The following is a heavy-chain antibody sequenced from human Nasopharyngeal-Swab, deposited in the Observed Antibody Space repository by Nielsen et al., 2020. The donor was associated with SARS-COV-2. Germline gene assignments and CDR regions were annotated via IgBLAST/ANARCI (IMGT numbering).Heavy chain of an antibody. CDR2: IKQDGSEK. CDR1: GFTFSSYA. V-gene: IGHV3-7*01. CDR3: ARETSDTGMYYFDS. D-gene: IGHD1-1*01. J-gene: IGHJ4*02. Sequence: GGSLRLSCAASGFTFSSYAMHWVRQAPGKGLEWVANIKQDGSEKYYVDSVKGRFTISRDNAKNSLYLQMNSLRAEDTAVYYCARETSDTGMYYFDSWGQGTLVAVSS.